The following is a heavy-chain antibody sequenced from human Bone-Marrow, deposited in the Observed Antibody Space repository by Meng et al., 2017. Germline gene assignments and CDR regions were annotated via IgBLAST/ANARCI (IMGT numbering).Heavy chain of an antibody. D-gene: IGHD1-26*01. Sequence: QVLRVESGGGLVKPGGSLRVSCSASGFTFSAHYMSWIRQAPGKGLEWVSYISGSGNTIYYADSVKGRFTISRDNADNSLFLQMTSLRAEDTAVYYCARDSSGAYDYWGQGTLVTVSS. CDR3: ARDSSGAYDY. CDR1: GFTFSAHY. CDR2: ISGSGNTI. J-gene: IGHJ4*02. V-gene: IGHV3-11*01.